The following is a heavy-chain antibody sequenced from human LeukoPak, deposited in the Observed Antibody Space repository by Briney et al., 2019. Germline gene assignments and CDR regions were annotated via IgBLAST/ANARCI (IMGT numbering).Heavy chain of an antibody. Sequence: GGSLRLSCAASGFTFSSYAMHWVRQAPGKGLEWVAVISYDGSKKYYADSVKGRFTISRDNSKNTLYLQMNSLRAEGTGVYFCAREVDSSSWHDFDYWGQGTLVTVSS. CDR3: AREVDSSSWHDFDY. J-gene: IGHJ4*02. CDR1: GFTFSSYA. V-gene: IGHV3-30-3*01. D-gene: IGHD6-13*01. CDR2: ISYDGSKK.